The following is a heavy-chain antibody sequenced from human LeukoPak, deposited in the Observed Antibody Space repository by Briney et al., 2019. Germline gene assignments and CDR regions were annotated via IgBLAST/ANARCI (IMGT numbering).Heavy chain of an antibody. CDR1: GYIFTSYY. CDR3: ARAQGYSSSDDAFDI. J-gene: IGHJ3*02. Sequence: ASVKVSCKASGYIFTSYYMYWVRQAPGQGLEWMGIINPSGGSTSYAQKFQGRVTMTRDTSTSTVYMELSSLRSEDTAVYYCARAQGYSSSDDAFDIWGQGTMVTVSS. CDR2: INPSGGST. V-gene: IGHV1-46*01. D-gene: IGHD6-6*01.